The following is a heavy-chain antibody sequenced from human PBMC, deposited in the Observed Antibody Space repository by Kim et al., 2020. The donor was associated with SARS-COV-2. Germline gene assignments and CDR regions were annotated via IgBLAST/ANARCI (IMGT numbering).Heavy chain of an antibody. J-gene: IGHJ4*02. CDR2: IYGGGST. CDR1: GFTVSNTY. V-gene: IGHV3-66*01. Sequence: GGSLRLSCVVSGFTVSNTYMSWVRQAPGKGLEWVSIIYGGGSTYYADSVKGRLTISRDDYRNTVYLQMNSVRAEDTAVYFCAREPSTYFDYWGQGTLV. CDR3: AREPSTYFDY.